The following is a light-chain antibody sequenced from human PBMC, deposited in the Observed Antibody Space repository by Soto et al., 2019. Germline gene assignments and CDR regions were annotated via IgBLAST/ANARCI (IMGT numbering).Light chain of an antibody. Sequence: EIMLTQSPGTLSLSPGERATLSCRASQSVGNNFLAWYQQKPGQAPRLLIYGASSRATGIPDRFSGSGSGTDFTLTISRLEPEDFAVYYCQQYVRSPPYTFGQGTKLEIK. J-gene: IGKJ2*01. CDR3: QQYVRSPPYT. CDR2: GAS. CDR1: QSVGNNF. V-gene: IGKV3-20*01.